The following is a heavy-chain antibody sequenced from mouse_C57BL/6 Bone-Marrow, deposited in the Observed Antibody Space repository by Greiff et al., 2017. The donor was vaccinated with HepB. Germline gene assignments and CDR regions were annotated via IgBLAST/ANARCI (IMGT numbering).Heavy chain of an antibody. CDR3: ARGDGSGGFGV. Sequence: VQLQQSGPELVKPGASVKISCKASGYTFTDYYMNWVKQSHGKSLEWIGDINPNNGGTSYNQKFKGKATLTVDKSSSTAYMELRSLTSEDSAVYYCARGDGSGGFGVWGTGATVTVSS. V-gene: IGHV1-26*01. D-gene: IGHD1-1*01. CDR2: INPNNGGT. J-gene: IGHJ1*03. CDR1: GYTFTDYY.